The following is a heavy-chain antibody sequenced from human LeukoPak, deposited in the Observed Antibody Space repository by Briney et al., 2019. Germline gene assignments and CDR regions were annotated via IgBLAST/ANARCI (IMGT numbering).Heavy chain of an antibody. V-gene: IGHV1-18*01. CDR2: ISAYNGNT. Sequence: ASVKVSCKASGYTFTSYGISWVRQAPGQGLEWMGWISAYNGNTNYAQKLQGRVTMTTDTSTSTAYMELRSLRSDDTAVYYCARDIVVKDYYYYGMDVWGQGTTVTVSS. CDR3: ARDIVVKDYYYYGMDV. D-gene: IGHD2-2*01. J-gene: IGHJ6*02. CDR1: GYTFTSYG.